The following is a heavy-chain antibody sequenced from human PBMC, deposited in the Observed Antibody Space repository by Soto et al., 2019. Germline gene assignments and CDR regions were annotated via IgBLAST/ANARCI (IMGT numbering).Heavy chain of an antibody. J-gene: IGHJ4*02. Sequence: VKVSCKASGDTFSDYYIHWVRQAPGQGLEWMGTVNPSGGHTTYSQHFLGRVTMTRDTSTSTLHMELTSLTSEDTAVYYCARGGHVVVVTAALDYWGQGTLVTVSS. V-gene: IGHV1-46*01. D-gene: IGHD2-21*02. CDR2: VNPSGGHT. CDR3: ARGGHVVVVTAALDY. CDR1: GDTFSDYY.